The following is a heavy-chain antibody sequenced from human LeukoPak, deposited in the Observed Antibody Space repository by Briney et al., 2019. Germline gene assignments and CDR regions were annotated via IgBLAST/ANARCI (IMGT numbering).Heavy chain of an antibody. CDR2: MSSSGSTI. CDR3: ARVWFPDPGRWFGDVMDV. Sequence: QPGGSLRLSCVASGFILSTSEMNWVRQAPGRGLEWVSYMSSSGSTIYYADSVKGRFTISRDNAKNSLYLQMNSLRAEDTAVYYCARVWFPDPGRWFGDVMDVWGKGTTVTISS. J-gene: IGHJ6*03. CDR1: GFILSTSE. V-gene: IGHV3-48*03. D-gene: IGHD3-10*01.